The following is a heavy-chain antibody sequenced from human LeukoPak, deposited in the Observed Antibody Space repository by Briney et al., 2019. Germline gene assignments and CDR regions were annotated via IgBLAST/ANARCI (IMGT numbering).Heavy chain of an antibody. CDR2: ISSSSSYI. J-gene: IGHJ6*02. D-gene: IGHD2-15*01. CDR1: GFTFSSYS. CDR3: AKGVRCSGGSCSVIGYYYGMDV. Sequence: GGSLRLSCAASGFTFSSYSMNWVRQAPGKGLEWVSSISSSSSYIYYADSVKGRFTISRDNAKNSLYLQMNSLRAEDTAVYYCAKGVRCSGGSCSVIGYYYGMDVWGQGTTVTVSS. V-gene: IGHV3-21*04.